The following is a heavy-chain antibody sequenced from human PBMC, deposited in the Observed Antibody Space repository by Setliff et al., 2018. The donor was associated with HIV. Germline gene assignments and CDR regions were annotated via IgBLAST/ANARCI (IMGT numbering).Heavy chain of an antibody. Sequence: ASVKVSCKASGYTFTSYYMHWARQAPGQGLEWMGIINPSGGSTSYAQKFQGRVTMTRDTSTSTVYMELSSLRSEDTAVYYCARNTKAGTAIGYFQHWGQGTLVTVSS. CDR2: INPSGGST. CDR1: GYTFTSYY. D-gene: IGHD6-19*01. J-gene: IGHJ1*01. V-gene: IGHV1-46*01. CDR3: ARNTKAGTAIGYFQH.